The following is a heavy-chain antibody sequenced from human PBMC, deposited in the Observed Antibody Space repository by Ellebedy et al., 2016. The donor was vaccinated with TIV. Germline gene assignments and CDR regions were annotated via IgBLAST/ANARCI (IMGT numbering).Heavy chain of an antibody. J-gene: IGHJ5*02. D-gene: IGHD1-26*01. V-gene: IGHV3-23*01. Sequence: GESLKISCAASGFTFSNYAMSWVRQAPGKGLEWVSAISGSGGSTYYADSVKGRFTISRDNAKNSLYLQMNSLIAEDTAVYYCARGLREWDLKSGIVPGNWFDPWGQGTLVTVSS. CDR2: ISGSGGST. CDR1: GFTFSNYA. CDR3: ARGLREWDLKSGIVPGNWFDP.